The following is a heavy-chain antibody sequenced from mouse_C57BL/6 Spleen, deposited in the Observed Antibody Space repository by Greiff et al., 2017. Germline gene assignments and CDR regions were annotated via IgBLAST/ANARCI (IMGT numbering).Heavy chain of an antibody. J-gene: IGHJ4*01. CDR1: GFSFNTYA. D-gene: IGHD2-3*01. CDR3: VRAPIYDGYYPYYAMDY. Sequence: EVKLVESGGGLVQPTGSLKLSCAASGFSFNTYAMNWVSQAPGKGLEWVARIRSKSNNYATYYADSVKERCTISRDDSDSMLYLQMNNLKTEDTAMYYCVRAPIYDGYYPYYAMDYWGQGTSVTVSS. V-gene: IGHV10-1*01. CDR2: IRSKSNNYAT.